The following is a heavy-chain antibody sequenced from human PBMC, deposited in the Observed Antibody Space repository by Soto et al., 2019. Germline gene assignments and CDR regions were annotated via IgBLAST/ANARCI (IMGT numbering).Heavy chain of an antibody. D-gene: IGHD2-21*02. Sequence: GGSLRLSCAASGFTFSSYGMHWVRQAPGKGLEWVAVISYDGSNKYYADSVKGRFTISRDNSKNKLYLQMNSLRAEDTAVYYCAQDLKKGDSADFSPYYGMDVWGQGTTVTVSS. CDR3: AQDLKKGDSADFSPYYGMDV. V-gene: IGHV3-30*18. CDR1: GFTFSSYG. CDR2: ISYDGSNK. J-gene: IGHJ6*02.